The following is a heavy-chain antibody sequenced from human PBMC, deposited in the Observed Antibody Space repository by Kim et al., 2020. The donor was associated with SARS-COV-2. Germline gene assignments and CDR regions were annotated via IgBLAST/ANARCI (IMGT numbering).Heavy chain of an antibody. CDR3: ARSYRDSGAYCNFDY. J-gene: IGHJ4*02. Sequence: DSVKGRFTISRDNSDSTLYLQVSSLRADDTAVYYCARSYRDSGAYCNFDYWGRGTLVTVSS. D-gene: IGHD3-10*01. V-gene: IGHV3-23*01.